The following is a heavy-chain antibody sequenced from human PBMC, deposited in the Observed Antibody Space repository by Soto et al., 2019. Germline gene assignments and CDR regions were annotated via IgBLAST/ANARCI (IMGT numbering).Heavy chain of an antibody. D-gene: IGHD3-10*01. Sequence: SVKDSCKASGGTCSRYAMSWVRQAPGQGLEWMGGIIPIFGTANYAQKFQGRVTITADESTSTAYMELSSLRSEDTAVYYCARRKSGPAAGAWFDPWGQGTLVTVSS. J-gene: IGHJ5*02. CDR3: ARRKSGPAAGAWFDP. V-gene: IGHV1-69*13. CDR2: IIPIFGTA. CDR1: GGTCSRYA.